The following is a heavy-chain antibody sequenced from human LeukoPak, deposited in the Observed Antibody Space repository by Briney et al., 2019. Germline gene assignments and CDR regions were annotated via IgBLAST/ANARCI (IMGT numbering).Heavy chain of an antibody. J-gene: IGHJ6*03. Sequence: SETLSLTCSVSGGSISNTNYYWGWIRQPPGKGLEWIGSLFYDGSSYNNPSLKSRVTISVDTSKNQFSLKLSSLTAADSAVYYCAREATSNYYHCYMDVWGKGTTVTVSS. D-gene: IGHD5-12*01. CDR3: AREATSNYYHCYMDV. CDR1: GGSISNTNYY. CDR2: LFYDGSS. V-gene: IGHV4-39*07.